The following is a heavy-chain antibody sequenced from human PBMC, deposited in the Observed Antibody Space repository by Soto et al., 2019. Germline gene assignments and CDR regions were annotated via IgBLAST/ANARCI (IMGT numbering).Heavy chain of an antibody. CDR1: GYTFTRYD. CDR3: ARGVEWSWSLGP. J-gene: IGHJ5*02. V-gene: IGHV1-8*01. CDR2: MNPNSGNT. D-gene: IGHD3-3*01. Sequence: QVQLVQSGAEVKKPGASVKVSCKASGYTFTRYDINWVRQATGQGLEWMGWMNPNSGNTGYAQKFQGRVTMTRNTAMSTAYMELSSLRSEDTAMYYCARGVEWSWSLGPWGQGTLVTVSS.